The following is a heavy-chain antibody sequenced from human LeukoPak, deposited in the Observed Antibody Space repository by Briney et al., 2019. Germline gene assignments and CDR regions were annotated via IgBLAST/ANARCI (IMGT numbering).Heavy chain of an antibody. CDR2: IYTSGST. Sequence: PSETLSLTCTVSGGSISSGSYYWSWIRQPAGKGLEWIGRIYTSGSTNYNPSLKSRVTISVDTSKNQFSLKLSSVTAADTAVYYCARMTYGCYYFDYWGQGTLVTVSS. D-gene: IGHD3-10*01. V-gene: IGHV4-61*02. CDR3: ARMTYGCYYFDY. J-gene: IGHJ4*02. CDR1: GGSISSGSYY.